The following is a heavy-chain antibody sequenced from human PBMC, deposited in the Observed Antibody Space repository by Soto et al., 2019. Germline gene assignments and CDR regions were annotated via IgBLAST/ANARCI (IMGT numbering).Heavy chain of an antibody. Sequence: SETLSLTCDVSGDSISTYYWSWIRQPPGKGLEWIGYVYYSGSTLYNPSLGSRVTMSVDTSKNQSSLKLSSVTAADTAVYYCARGRVTMIVVVSRRNWFDPWGQGTLVTVSS. CDR1: GDSISTYY. V-gene: IGHV4-59*12. D-gene: IGHD3-22*01. J-gene: IGHJ5*02. CDR2: VYYSGST. CDR3: ARGRVTMIVVVSRRNWFDP.